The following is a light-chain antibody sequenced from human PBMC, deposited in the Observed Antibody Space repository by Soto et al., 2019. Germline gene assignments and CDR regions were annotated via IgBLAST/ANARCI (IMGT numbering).Light chain of an antibody. CDR1: SGYSNYK. CDR3: GADHGSGSNFVKV. CDR2: VGTGGIVG. V-gene: IGLV9-49*01. J-gene: IGLJ2*01. Sequence: QSVLTQPPSASASLGASVTLTCTLSSGYSNYKVDWYQQRPGKGPRFVMRVGTGGIVGSKGDGIPDRFSVLGSGLNRYLTIKNIQEEDESDYHCGADHGSGSNFVKVFGGGTNVTVL.